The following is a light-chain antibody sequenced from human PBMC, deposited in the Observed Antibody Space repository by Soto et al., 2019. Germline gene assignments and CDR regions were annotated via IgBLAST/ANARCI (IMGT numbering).Light chain of an antibody. CDR3: QQYGNSPQIT. CDR2: GAS. V-gene: IGKV3-20*01. J-gene: IGKJ5*01. Sequence: EIVLTQSPGTLSLSPGERATLSCRASQSVKNNYLAWYQQKPGQAPRLLISGASSRTTGMPDRFSGSGSGTDFTLTISSLEPEDFAVYYCQQYGNSPQITFGQGTRLEIK. CDR1: QSVKNNY.